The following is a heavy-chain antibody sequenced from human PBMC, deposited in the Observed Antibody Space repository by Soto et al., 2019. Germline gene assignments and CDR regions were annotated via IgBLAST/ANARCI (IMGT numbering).Heavy chain of an antibody. CDR1: GGSISSSSYY. D-gene: IGHD3-9*01. V-gene: IGHV4-39*01. CDR3: ARHGGGVSVVLRYFDWLSKPPGESFDY. CDR2: IYYSGST. J-gene: IGHJ4*02. Sequence: QLQLQESGPGLVKPSETLSLTCTVSGGSISSSSYYWGWIRQPPGKGLEWIGSIYYSGSTYYNPSLKSRVTISVDTSKNQFSLKLSSVTAADTAVYYCARHGGGVSVVLRYFDWLSKPPGESFDYWGQGTLVTVSS.